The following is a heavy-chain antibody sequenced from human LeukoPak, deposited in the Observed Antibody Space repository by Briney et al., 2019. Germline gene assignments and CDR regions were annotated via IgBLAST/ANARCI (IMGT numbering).Heavy chain of an antibody. CDR1: GFTFSSYS. D-gene: IGHD6-19*01. CDR2: ISSSSSYI. J-gene: IGHJ4*02. CDR3: ARDLPPSVAVAAPALDY. Sequence: GGSLRLSCAASGFTFSSYSMNWVRQAPGKGLEWVSSISSSSSYIYYADSVKGRFTISRDNAKNSLYLQMNSLRAEDTAVYYCARDLPPSVAVAAPALDYWGQGTLVTVSS. V-gene: IGHV3-21*01.